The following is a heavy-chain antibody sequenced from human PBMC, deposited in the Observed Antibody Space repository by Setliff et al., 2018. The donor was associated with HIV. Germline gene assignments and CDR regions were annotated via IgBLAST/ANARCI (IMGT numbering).Heavy chain of an antibody. CDR2: ISYTGRT. J-gene: IGHJ4*02. CDR1: GGSFSGYH. CDR3: ARRGIIAGTTDF. D-gene: IGHD1-7*01. Sequence: LSLTCAVYGGSFSGYHWGWIRQPPGKGLDWIGYISYTGRTYYNPSLKSRVTISVDTSKNQFSLKLTSVTAADTAVYYCARRGIIAGTTDFWGQGTPVTVSS. V-gene: IGHV4-34*01.